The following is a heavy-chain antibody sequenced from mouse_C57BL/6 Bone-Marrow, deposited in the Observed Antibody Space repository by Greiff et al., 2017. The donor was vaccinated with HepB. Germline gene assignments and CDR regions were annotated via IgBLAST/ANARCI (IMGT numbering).Heavy chain of an antibody. Sequence: EVQLVESGGGLVKPGGSLKLSCAASGFTFSDYGMHWVRQAPEKGLEWVAYISSGSSTIYYADTVKGRFTIARDNAKNTLFLQMTSLRSEDTAMYYCAKRVPYWDFDVWGTGTTVTVSS. CDR3: AKRVPYWDFDV. J-gene: IGHJ1*03. CDR2: ISSGSSTI. V-gene: IGHV5-17*01. CDR1: GFTFSDYG.